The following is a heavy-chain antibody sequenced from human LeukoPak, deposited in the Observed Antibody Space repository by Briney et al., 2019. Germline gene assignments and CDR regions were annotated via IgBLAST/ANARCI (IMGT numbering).Heavy chain of an antibody. CDR3: ARSGLLLDSSGWYVSPFPAY. CDR2: ISAYNGNT. J-gene: IGHJ4*02. V-gene: IGHV1-18*01. D-gene: IGHD6-19*01. Sequence: GASVKVSCKASGYTFTSYGISWVRQAPGQGLEWMGWISAYNGNTNYAQKLQGRVTMTTDTSTSTAYMELRSLRSDDTAVYYCARSGLLLDSSGWYVSPFPAYWGQGTLVTVSS. CDR1: GYTFTSYG.